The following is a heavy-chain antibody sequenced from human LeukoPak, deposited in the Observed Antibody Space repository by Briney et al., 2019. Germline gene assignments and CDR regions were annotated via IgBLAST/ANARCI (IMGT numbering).Heavy chain of an antibody. V-gene: IGHV1-69*06. CDR3: ASSPRIAARLLLGAGNLDAFDI. CDR1: GGTFSSYA. CDR2: IIPIFGTA. Sequence: WASVKVSCKASGGTFSSYAISWVRQAPGQGLEWMGGIIPIFGTANYAQKFQGRVTITADKSTSTAYMELSSLRSEDTAVYYCASSPRIAARLLLGAGNLDAFDIWGQGTMVTVSS. J-gene: IGHJ3*02. D-gene: IGHD6-6*01.